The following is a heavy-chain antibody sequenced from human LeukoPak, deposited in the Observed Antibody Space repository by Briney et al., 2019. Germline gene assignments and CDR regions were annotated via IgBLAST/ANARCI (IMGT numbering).Heavy chain of an antibody. CDR3: ARDRLLEDRDYYYYYYMDV. J-gene: IGHJ6*03. Sequence: PGGSLRLSCAASGFTFSNHGMNWVRQAPGKGLEWVSGNADSVKGRFTISRDNSKNTLYLEVISLTAEDTAVYYCARDRLLEDRDYYYYYYMDVWGKGTTVTVFS. V-gene: IGHV3-23*04. D-gene: IGHD1-1*01. CDR1: GFTFSNHG.